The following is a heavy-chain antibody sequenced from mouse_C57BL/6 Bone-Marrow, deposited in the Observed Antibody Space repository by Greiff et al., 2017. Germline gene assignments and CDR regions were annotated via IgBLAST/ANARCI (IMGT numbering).Heavy chain of an antibody. Sequence: VQLQQSGAELVRPGASVKLSCTASGFNIKDDYMHWVKQRPEQGLEWIGWIDPENGDTEYASKFQGKATITAATSSNTAYLQLSSLTSEDTAVYYCTFYDGWYFDVWGTGTTVTVSS. CDR1: GFNIKDDY. D-gene: IGHD2-12*01. CDR3: TFYDGWYFDV. J-gene: IGHJ1*03. V-gene: IGHV14-4*01. CDR2: IDPENGDT.